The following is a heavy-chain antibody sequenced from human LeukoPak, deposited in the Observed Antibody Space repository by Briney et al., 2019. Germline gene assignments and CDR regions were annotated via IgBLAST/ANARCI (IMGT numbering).Heavy chain of an antibody. D-gene: IGHD3-22*01. CDR2: IWYDGSNK. V-gene: IGHV3-33*01. CDR1: GFTFSSYG. CDR3: ARDSSDSSGYFDY. J-gene: IGHJ4*02. Sequence: PGGSLRLSCAASGFTFSSYGMHWVRQAPGKGLEWVAVIWYDGSNKYYADSVKGRFTISRDNSKNTLYLQMNSLRAEDTAVYYRARDSSDSSGYFDYWGQGTLVTVSS.